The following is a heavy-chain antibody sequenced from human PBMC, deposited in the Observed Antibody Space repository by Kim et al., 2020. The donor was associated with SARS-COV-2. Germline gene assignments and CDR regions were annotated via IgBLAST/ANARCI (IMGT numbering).Heavy chain of an antibody. D-gene: IGHD6-13*01. V-gene: IGHV3-23*01. Sequence: AASVTGRFPISRDTPKNPLYLQTNSLSAEDTAVYYCAHGAAAGPWYFDLWGRGTLVTVSS. J-gene: IGHJ2*01. CDR3: AHGAAAGPWYFDL.